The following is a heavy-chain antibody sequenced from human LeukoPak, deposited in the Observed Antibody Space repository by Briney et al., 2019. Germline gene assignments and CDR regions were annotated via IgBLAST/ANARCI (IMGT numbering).Heavy chain of an antibody. CDR2: ISSSSSYI. Sequence: GGSLRLSCAASGFTFSSYSMNWVRQAPWKGLEWVSSISSSSSYIYYADSVKGRFTISRDNAKNSLYLQMNSLRAEDTAVYYCARGGQRWLQLSAFDIWGQGTMVTVSS. J-gene: IGHJ3*02. CDR1: GFTFSSYS. V-gene: IGHV3-21*01. CDR3: ARGGQRWLQLSAFDI. D-gene: IGHD5-24*01.